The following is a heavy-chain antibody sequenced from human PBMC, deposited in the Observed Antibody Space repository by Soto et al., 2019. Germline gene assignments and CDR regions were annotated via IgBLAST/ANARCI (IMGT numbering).Heavy chain of an antibody. Sequence: SVKVSCKASGGTFSSYAISWVRQAPGQGLEWMGGIIPIFGTANYAQKFQGRVTITADKSTSTAYMELSSLRSEDTAVYYCASGKLYRSSWYIYYFDCWGQGNLVTVSS. D-gene: IGHD6-13*01. CDR2: IIPIFGTA. V-gene: IGHV1-69*06. CDR3: ASGKLYRSSWYIYYFDC. CDR1: GGTFSSYA. J-gene: IGHJ4*02.